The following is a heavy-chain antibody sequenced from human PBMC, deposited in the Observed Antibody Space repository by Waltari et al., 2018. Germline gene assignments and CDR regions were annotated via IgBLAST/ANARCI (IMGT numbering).Heavy chain of an antibody. V-gene: IGHV4-31*03. D-gene: IGHD2-2*01. CDR3: ARGAYQLLWASDL. J-gene: IGHJ2*01. CDR2: IDYSGST. Sequence: QVQLQESGPGLVKPSQTLSLTCTVSGGSISSGGYYWSWIRQHPGKGLEWIGYIDYSGSTYYNPSRQSRITKSVGTSKNQFSLKLSSVTAADTAVYYCARGAYQLLWASDLWGRGTLVTVSS. CDR1: GGSISSGGYY.